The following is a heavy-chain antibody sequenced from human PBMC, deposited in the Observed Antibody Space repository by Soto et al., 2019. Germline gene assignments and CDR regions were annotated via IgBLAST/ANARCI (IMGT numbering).Heavy chain of an antibody. D-gene: IGHD6-19*01. CDR3: ARDRYSSGWENYYYGMDV. CDR2: FNPNSGGT. Sequence: QVQLVQSGAEVKKPGASVKVSCKASGYTFTGYYMHWVRQAPGQGLEWMGWFNPNSGGTNYAQKFQGWVTMTRDTSIRTAYMELSRLRSDDTAVYYCARDRYSSGWENYYYGMDVWGQGTTVTVSS. V-gene: IGHV1-2*04. J-gene: IGHJ6*02. CDR1: GYTFTGYY.